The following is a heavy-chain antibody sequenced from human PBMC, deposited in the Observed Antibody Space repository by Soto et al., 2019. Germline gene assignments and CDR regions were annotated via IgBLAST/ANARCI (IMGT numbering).Heavy chain of an antibody. V-gene: IGHV1-18*04. CDR3: ARSRGLDFRSGYPGDYYGMDV. CDR1: GYTFTSYG. D-gene: IGHD3-3*01. J-gene: IGHJ6*02. Sequence: ASVKVSCKASGYTFTSYGISWVRQAPGQGLEWMGWISAYNGNTNYAQKLQGRVTMTTDTSTSTAYMELRSLRSDDTAVYYCARSRGLDFRSGYPGDYYGMDVWGQGTTVTVSS. CDR2: ISAYNGNT.